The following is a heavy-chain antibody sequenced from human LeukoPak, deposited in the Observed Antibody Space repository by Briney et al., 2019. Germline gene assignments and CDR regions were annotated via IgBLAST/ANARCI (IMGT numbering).Heavy chain of an antibody. V-gene: IGHV3-7*01. CDR2: INQDGSIR. CDR3: ARTNAWHPGDY. J-gene: IGHJ4*02. D-gene: IGHD2-2*01. Sequence: GGSPRLSCAASGFMFSSYWMTWVRQAPGKGLEWVANINQDGSIRYYVGSVQGRFTISRDNAKNSLYLQMYSLRAEDTAVYYCARTNAWHPGDYWGQGTLVTVSS. CDR1: GFMFSSYW.